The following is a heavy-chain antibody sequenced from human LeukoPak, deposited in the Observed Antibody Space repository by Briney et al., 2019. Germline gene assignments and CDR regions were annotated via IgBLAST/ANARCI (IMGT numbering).Heavy chain of an antibody. CDR3: ATSRDYYDSSGYYGLQYFQH. Sequence: SVKVSCKASGGTLSSYTISWVRQAPGQGLEWMGRIIPILGIANYAQKFQGRVTITADKSTSTAYMELSSLRSEDTAVYYCATSRDYYDSSGYYGLQYFQHWGQGTLVTVSS. J-gene: IGHJ1*01. CDR1: GGTLSSYT. CDR2: IIPILGIA. V-gene: IGHV1-69*02. D-gene: IGHD3-22*01.